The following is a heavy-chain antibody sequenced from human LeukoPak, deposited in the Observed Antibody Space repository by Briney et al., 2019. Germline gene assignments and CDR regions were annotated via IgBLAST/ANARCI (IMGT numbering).Heavy chain of an antibody. CDR2: IKQDGSEK. CDR3: AREGSYDTDAFDI. Sequence: GGSLRLSCAASGFTVSSNYMSWVRQAPGKGLEWVANIKQDGSEKYYVDSVKGRFTISRDNAKNSLYLQMNSLRAEDTAVYYCAREGSYDTDAFDIWGQGTMVTVSS. CDR1: GFTVSSNY. J-gene: IGHJ3*02. V-gene: IGHV3-7*01. D-gene: IGHD3-22*01.